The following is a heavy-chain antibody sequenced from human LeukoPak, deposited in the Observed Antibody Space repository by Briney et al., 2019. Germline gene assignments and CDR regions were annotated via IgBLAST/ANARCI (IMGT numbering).Heavy chain of an antibody. J-gene: IGHJ1*01. V-gene: IGHV1-2*02. D-gene: IGHD3-10*01. CDR1: GYTFTDYY. CDR2: INPNSGDT. CDR3: ARNGDSGTFNLF. Sequence: ASVRVSCKSSGYTFTDYYIHWVRQAPGQGLEWMGWINPNSGDTKYARKFQGRVTMTRDTSINTVYMELSRLRSDDMAVYFCARNGDSGTFNLFWGQGTLVTVSS.